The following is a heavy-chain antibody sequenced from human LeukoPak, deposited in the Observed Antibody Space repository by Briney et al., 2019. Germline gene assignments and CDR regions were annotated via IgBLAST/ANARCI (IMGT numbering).Heavy chain of an antibody. D-gene: IGHD5-24*01. V-gene: IGHV3-11*01. CDR1: GFTFSDYY. CDR3: ARGGRDGYVYY. Sequence: GGSLRLSCAASGFTFSDYYMSWLRQDPGKGLEWVSYMSPSGSAIYYADSVKGRFTISRDNAKNSLYLQMNSLRAEDTAVYFCARGGRDGYVYYWGQGTLVTVSS. J-gene: IGHJ4*02. CDR2: MSPSGSAI.